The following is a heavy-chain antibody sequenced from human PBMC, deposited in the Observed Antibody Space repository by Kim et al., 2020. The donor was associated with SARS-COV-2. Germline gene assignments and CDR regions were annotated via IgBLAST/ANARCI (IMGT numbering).Heavy chain of an antibody. Sequence: YNPSLKSRVTISVDTSKNQFSLKLSSVTAADTAVYYCARQETTGLAFDIWGQGTMVTVSS. CDR3: ARQETTGLAFDI. V-gene: IGHV4-39*01. J-gene: IGHJ3*02. D-gene: IGHD1-1*01.